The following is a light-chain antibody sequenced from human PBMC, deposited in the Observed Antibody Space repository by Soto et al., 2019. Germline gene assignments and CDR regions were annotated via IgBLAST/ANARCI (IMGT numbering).Light chain of an antibody. Sequence: QSVLTQPPSVSEAPRQRVAISCSGSSSNIGNNAVNWYQQLPGKPPKLLIYYDDLLPSGVSDRFSGSKSGTSASLAISGLQSEDEAHYYCAAWDDSLNGVVFGGGTKLTV. CDR2: YDD. J-gene: IGLJ2*01. V-gene: IGLV1-36*01. CDR1: SSNIGNNA. CDR3: AAWDDSLNGVV.